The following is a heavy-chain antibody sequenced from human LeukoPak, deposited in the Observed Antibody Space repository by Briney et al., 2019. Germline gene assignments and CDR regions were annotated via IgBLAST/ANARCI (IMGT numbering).Heavy chain of an antibody. Sequence: GGSLRLSCAASGFTLSSYAMNWVRQAPGKGLECVSTISGSGGYTYYADSVKGRFTISRDNSKNTLYPQMNSLRAEDTAVYYCAKAKTYYGDIDYWGQGTLVTVSS. V-gene: IGHV3-23*01. D-gene: IGHD3-22*01. CDR3: AKAKTYYGDIDY. CDR2: ISGSGGYT. J-gene: IGHJ4*02. CDR1: GFTLSSYA.